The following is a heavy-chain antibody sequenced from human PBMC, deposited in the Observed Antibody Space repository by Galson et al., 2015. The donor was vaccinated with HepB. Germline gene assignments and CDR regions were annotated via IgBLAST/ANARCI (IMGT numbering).Heavy chain of an antibody. CDR3: AKDEMVRGCVAGCYFNH. CDR2: ISYDGSNK. J-gene: IGHJ4*02. CDR1: GFDFNSYG. Sequence: SLRLSCAASGFDFNSYGMHWVRQAPGKGLEWVAGISYDGSNKDYVDSVKGRFTISRDNSKNTLYLQMNSLRAEDTAVYYCAKDEMVRGCVAGCYFNHWGQGTLVTASS. V-gene: IGHV3-30*18. D-gene: IGHD3-10*01.